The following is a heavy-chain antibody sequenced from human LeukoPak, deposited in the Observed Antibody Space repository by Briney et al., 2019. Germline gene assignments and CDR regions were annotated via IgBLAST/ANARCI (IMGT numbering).Heavy chain of an antibody. D-gene: IGHD6-25*01. CDR2: INHSGST. CDR1: GGSFRGYY. V-gene: IGHV4-34*01. CDR3: ARSPPIAAARFDP. J-gene: IGHJ5*02. Sequence: SETLSLTCAVYGGSFRGYYWSWIRQPPGKGLEWIGEINHSGSTNYNPSLKSRVTISVDTSKNQFSLKLSSVTAADTAVYYCARSPPIAAARFDPWGQGTLVTVSS.